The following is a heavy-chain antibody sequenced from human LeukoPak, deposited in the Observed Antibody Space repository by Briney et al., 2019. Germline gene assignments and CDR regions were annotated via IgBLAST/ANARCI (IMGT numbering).Heavy chain of an antibody. V-gene: IGHV3-74*01. Sequence: GGSLRLSCAASRFTFSSYWMHWVRQAPGKGLVWVSCINSGGSSTSADSVKGRLTISRDNAKNTLYLQINSLRAEDTAIYYCARGREYSGYDLDYWGQGTLVTVSS. CDR1: RFTFSSYW. CDR3: ARGREYSGYDLDY. CDR2: INSGGSST. J-gene: IGHJ4*02. D-gene: IGHD5-12*01.